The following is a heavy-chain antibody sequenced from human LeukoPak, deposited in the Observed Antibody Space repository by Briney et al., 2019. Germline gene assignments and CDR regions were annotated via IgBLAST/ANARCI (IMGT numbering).Heavy chain of an antibody. V-gene: IGHV4-59*01. CDR1: GGSISSYY. D-gene: IGHD3-22*01. CDR2: IYYSGST. CDR3: ASIMRDYYDSSGTLFDY. J-gene: IGHJ4*02. Sequence: SETLSLTCTVSGGSISSYYWSWIRQPPGKGLEWIGYIYYSGSTNYNPSLKSRVTISVDTSKNQFSLKLSSVTAADTAVYYCASIMRDYYDSSGTLFDYWGQGTLVTVSS.